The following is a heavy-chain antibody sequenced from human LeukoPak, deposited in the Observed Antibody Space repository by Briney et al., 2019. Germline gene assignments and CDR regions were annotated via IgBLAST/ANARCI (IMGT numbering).Heavy chain of an antibody. D-gene: IGHD3-22*01. V-gene: IGHV3-23*01. CDR1: GFTFSSYA. J-gene: IGHJ6*02. CDR2: ISGSGGST. Sequence: GGSLRLSCAASGFTFSSYAMSWVRQAPGKGLEWVSAISGSGGSTYYADSVKGRFTISRDNSKNTLYLQMNSLRAEDTAVYYCARGDSSGYSLYYYYGMDVWGQGTTVTVSS. CDR3: ARGDSSGYSLYYYYGMDV.